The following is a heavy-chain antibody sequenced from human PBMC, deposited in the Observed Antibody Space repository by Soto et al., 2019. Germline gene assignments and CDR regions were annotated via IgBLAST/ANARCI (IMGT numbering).Heavy chain of an antibody. CDR2: ISGSGGST. D-gene: IGHD3-22*01. CDR3: AKYPSRYYDSSAQGY. CDR1: GFTFSSYA. Sequence: PGGYPRLSCAASGFTFSSYAMSWVRQAPGKGLEWVSAISGSGGSTYYADSVKGRFTISRDNSKNTLYLQMNSLRAEDTAVYYCAKYPSRYYDSSAQGYWGQGTLVIVSS. V-gene: IGHV3-23*01. J-gene: IGHJ4*02.